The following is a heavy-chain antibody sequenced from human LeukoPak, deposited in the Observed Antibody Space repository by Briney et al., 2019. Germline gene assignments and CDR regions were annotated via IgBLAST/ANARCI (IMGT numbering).Heavy chain of an antibody. CDR1: GFTFTNYW. D-gene: IGHD5-18*01. Sequence: GESLKISCKGFGFTFTNYWIGWVRQMPGKGLEWMGMVSAGDSNVRYSPSFQGQVTISADKSISTAYLQWSSLKVSDTAMYYCARTRGYSYGYADYWGQGTLVTVSS. CDR3: ARTRGYSYGYADY. V-gene: IGHV5-51*01. CDR2: VSAGDSNV. J-gene: IGHJ4*02.